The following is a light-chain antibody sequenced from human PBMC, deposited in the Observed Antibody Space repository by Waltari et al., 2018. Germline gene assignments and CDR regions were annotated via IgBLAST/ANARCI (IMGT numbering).Light chain of an antibody. Sequence: DIVMTQSPDSLAVSLGERATINCKSSQGVFWSSKNKNYLAWYQQKAGQPPRLLFYWASTRESVVPDRFSASGSGTEFTHTISSLQPEDVATYYCQQYYSHPTTFGQGTNVE. CDR3: QQYYSHPTT. V-gene: IGKV4-1*01. CDR1: QGVFWSSKNKNY. J-gene: IGKJ1*01. CDR2: WAS.